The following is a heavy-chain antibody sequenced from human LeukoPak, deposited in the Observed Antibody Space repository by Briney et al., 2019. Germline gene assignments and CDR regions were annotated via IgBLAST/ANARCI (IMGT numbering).Heavy chain of an antibody. CDR3: AKGLPRFY. V-gene: IGHV3-74*01. CDR2: IKGDGSST. CDR1: GFTFSSHW. J-gene: IGHJ4*02. Sequence: GGSLRLSCAASGFTFSSHWMHWVCQAPGKGLVWVSRIKGDGSSTSYADSVKGRLTIPRDNAKNTVYLQMNSLRAEDTAVYYCAKGLPRFYWGQGTLVTVSS.